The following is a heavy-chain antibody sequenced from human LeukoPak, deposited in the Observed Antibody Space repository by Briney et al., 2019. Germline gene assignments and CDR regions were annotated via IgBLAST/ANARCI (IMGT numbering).Heavy chain of an antibody. J-gene: IGHJ4*02. Sequence: GGSLRLSCEASGIILSNSAMSWVRQAPGKGLEWVSAMFGATTYYADSVRGRFTLSRDNSKNTLYLQMNSLAAEDTAVYYCAMDGVSARLERWGQGALVTVSS. CDR3: AMDGVSARLER. CDR2: MFGATT. CDR1: GIILSNSA. D-gene: IGHD2-8*01. V-gene: IGHV3-23*01.